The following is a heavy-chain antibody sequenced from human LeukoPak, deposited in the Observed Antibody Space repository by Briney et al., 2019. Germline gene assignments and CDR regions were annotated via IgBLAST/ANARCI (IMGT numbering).Heavy chain of an antibody. J-gene: IGHJ4*02. CDR1: GGTFSSYA. V-gene: IGHV1-69*05. CDR3: ASMSEYYDSSGYNY. CDR2: IIPIFGTA. Sequence: ASVKVSCKASGGTFSSYAISWVRQAPGQGLEWMGRIIPIFGTANYAQKFQGRVTITTDESTSTAYMELSSLRSEDTAMYYCASMSEYYDSSGYNYWGQGTLVTVTS. D-gene: IGHD3-22*01.